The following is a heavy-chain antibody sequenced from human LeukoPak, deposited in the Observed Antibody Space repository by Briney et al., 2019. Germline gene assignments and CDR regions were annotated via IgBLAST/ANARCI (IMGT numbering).Heavy chain of an antibody. D-gene: IGHD2-8*01. CDR1: GYTFTSYG. CDR3: ARLYTSYYYYGMDV. V-gene: IGHV1-18*01. J-gene: IGHJ6*02. Sequence: ASVKVSCKASGYTFTSYGISWVRQAPGQGLEWMGWISAYNGKTNYAQKLQGRVTMTTDTSTSTAYMELRSLRSDDTAVYYCARLYTSYYYYGMDVWGQGTTVTVSS. CDR2: ISAYNGKT.